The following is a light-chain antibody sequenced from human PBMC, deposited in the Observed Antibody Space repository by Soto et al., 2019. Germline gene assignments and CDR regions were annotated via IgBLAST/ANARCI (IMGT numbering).Light chain of an antibody. Sequence: QSVLTQPASVSGSPGQSITISCSGTSSDVVNYNFVSWYQQHPGKAPKLVIYEVSNRPSGVSSRFSGSKPGNTASLTISGLQVEDEAYYYCTSYSSTTRVTFGGGTRSPS. CDR1: SSDVVNYNF. CDR2: EVS. CDR3: TSYSSTTRVT. J-gene: IGLJ2*01. V-gene: IGLV2-14*01.